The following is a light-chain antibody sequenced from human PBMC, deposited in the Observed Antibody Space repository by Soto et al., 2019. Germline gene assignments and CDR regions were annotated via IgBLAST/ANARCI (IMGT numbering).Light chain of an antibody. Sequence: DIQMTQSPATLSGSAGERATITCRASQTVSSSLAWYQQKPGKAPKLLIYRASTIKSGVPSRFSGSGSGTEFTLTISSLQSDDFAAYYCQHYNSYSEAFGQGTKVELK. CDR1: QTVSSS. V-gene: IGKV1-5*03. CDR2: RAS. J-gene: IGKJ1*01. CDR3: QHYNSYSEA.